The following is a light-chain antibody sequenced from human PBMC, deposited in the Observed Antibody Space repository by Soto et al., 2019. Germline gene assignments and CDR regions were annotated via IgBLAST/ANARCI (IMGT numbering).Light chain of an antibody. Sequence: QSALTQPXSXSXSPGXXVTXXCTGTSSDVGDYNYVSWYQQYPGKAPKLVIYDVSKRPSGVPDRFSGSKSGNTASLTISGLQAEDEADYYCCSFAGSYTFWVFGGGTKLTVL. V-gene: IGLV2-11*01. CDR1: SSDVGDYNY. CDR2: DVS. CDR3: CSFAGSYTFWV. J-gene: IGLJ3*02.